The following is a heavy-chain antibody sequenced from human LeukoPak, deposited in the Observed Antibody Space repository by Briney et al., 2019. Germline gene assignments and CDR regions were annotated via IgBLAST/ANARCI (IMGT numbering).Heavy chain of an antibody. CDR1: GGSISSYY. J-gene: IGHJ4*02. D-gene: IGHD2-15*01. CDR2: IYTSGST. Sequence: SETLSLTCTVSGGSISSYYWSWIRQPAGKGLEWIGRIYTSGSTNYNPSLKSRVTMTVDTSKNQFSLKLSSVTAADTAVYYCARDGLVVVVAATQLNYFDYWGQGALVTVSS. V-gene: IGHV4-4*07. CDR3: ARDGLVVVVAATQLNYFDY.